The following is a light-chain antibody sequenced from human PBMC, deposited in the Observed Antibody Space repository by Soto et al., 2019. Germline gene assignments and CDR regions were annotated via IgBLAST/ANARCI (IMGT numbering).Light chain of an antibody. CDR3: CSYAGSYTLV. V-gene: IGLV2-11*01. J-gene: IGLJ3*02. Sequence: QSALTQPRSVSGSPGQSVTISCTGTSSDIGGYNYVSWYQQHPGKAPKFMIYDVNKRPSGVPDRFSGSKSGNTASLTISGLQAEDEADYYCCSYAGSYTLVFGGGTNDRP. CDR1: SSDIGGYNY. CDR2: DVN.